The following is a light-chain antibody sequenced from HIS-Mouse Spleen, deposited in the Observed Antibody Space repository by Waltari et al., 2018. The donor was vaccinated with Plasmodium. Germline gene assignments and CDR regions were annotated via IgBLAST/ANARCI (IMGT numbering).Light chain of an antibody. J-gene: IGLJ1*01. CDR3: CSYAGSYTYV. Sequence: QSALTQPRSVSGSPGQSVTISCTGPSSDVGCYTSVSWYQQHPGKAPKLMIYDVSKRPSGVPDRFSGSKSGNTASLTISGLQAEDEADYYCCSYAGSYTYVFGTGTKVTVL. CDR1: SSDVGCYTS. V-gene: IGLV2-11*01. CDR2: DVS.